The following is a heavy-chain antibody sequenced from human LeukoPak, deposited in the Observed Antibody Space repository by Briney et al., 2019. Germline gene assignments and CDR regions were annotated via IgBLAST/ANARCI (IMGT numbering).Heavy chain of an antibody. J-gene: IGHJ4*02. V-gene: IGHV5-10-1*01. D-gene: IGHD3-10*01. CDR2: IDPSDSYT. CDR3: ARSSPEEPLLWFGEL. CDR1: GYGFTSYW. Sequence: GESLKISCKGSGYGFTSYWISWVRQMPGKGLEWMGRIDPSDSYTNYGPSFQGHVTISADKSISTAYLQWSSLKASDTAMYYCARSSPEEPLLWFGELWGQGTLVTVSS.